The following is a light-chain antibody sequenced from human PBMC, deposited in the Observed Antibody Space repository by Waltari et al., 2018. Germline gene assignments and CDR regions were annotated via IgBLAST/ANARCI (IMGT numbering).Light chain of an antibody. CDR2: KDS. CDR3: QSADTSETYF. J-gene: IGLJ1*01. V-gene: IGLV3-25*03. Sequence: SYELTQPPSVSVSPGQTARISCSGTTLSKHYSYWYQQKPGQAPVLVMYKDSERPSGIPERFSGSSSGTTVTLTISGVQAEDEADYYCQSADTSETYFFGTGTKVTVL. CDR1: TLSKHY.